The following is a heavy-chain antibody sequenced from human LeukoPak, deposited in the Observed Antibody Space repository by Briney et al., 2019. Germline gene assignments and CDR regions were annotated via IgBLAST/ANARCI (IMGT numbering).Heavy chain of an antibody. V-gene: IGHV4-39*01. CDR1: GGSFSGYY. CDR2: IYYSGST. CDR3: ARHSAYYYDSSGWFDP. D-gene: IGHD3-22*01. J-gene: IGHJ5*02. Sequence: MSSETLSLTCAVYGGSFSGYYWGWIRQPPGKGLEWIGSIYYSGSTYYNPSLKSRVTISVDTSKNQFSLKLSSVTAADTAVYYCARHSAYYYDSSGWFDPWGQGTLVTVSS.